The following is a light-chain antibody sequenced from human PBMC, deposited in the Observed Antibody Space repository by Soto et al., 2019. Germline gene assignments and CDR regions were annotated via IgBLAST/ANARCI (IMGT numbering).Light chain of an antibody. J-gene: IGKJ5*01. CDR3: QQRNIWPPVT. V-gene: IGKV3-15*01. Sequence: EIVMTQSPATLSVSPGERATLSCRASQGIGSTLAWYQQKPGQTPRLLIYGASTRATGVPARFSGSGSGTDFTLTISSLEPEDSAVYYCQQRNIWPPVTFGQGTRLEIK. CDR1: QGIGST. CDR2: GAS.